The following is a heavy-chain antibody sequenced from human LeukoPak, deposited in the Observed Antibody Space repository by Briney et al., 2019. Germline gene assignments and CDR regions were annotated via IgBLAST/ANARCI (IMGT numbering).Heavy chain of an antibody. J-gene: IGHJ3*01. CDR2: ISADSST. Sequence: GGSLRLSCSASGLTFGTYAMSWVRHAPGKGLEWVSAISADSSTFYADSVRGRFIVSRDNSKNTLYLQMSSLRAEDTALYYCARDFGDLDAFDVWGQGTMVTVSS. CDR3: ARDFGDLDAFDV. CDR1: GLTFGTYA. V-gene: IGHV3-23*01. D-gene: IGHD4-17*01.